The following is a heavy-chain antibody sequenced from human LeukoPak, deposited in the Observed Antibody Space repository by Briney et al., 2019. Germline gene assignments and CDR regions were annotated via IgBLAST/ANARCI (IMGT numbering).Heavy chain of an antibody. D-gene: IGHD6-13*01. CDR2: ISAYNGNT. CDR1: GYTFTGYY. J-gene: IGHJ6*02. Sequence: ASVKVSCKASGYTFTGYYMHWVRQAPGQGLEWMGWISAYNGNTNYAQKLQGRVTMTTDTSTSTAYMELRSLRSDDTAVYYCARRDLGSSFAYGMDVWGQGTTVTVSS. V-gene: IGHV1-18*04. CDR3: ARRDLGSSFAYGMDV.